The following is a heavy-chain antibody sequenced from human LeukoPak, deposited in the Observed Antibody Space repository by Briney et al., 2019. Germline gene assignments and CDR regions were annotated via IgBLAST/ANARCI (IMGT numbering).Heavy chain of an antibody. J-gene: IGHJ4*02. CDR1: GFTFSSYA. V-gene: IGHV3-23*01. CDR3: AKLEGAAAGPDYFDY. Sequence: GGSLRLSCAASGFTFSSYATSWVRQAPGKGLEWVSAISGSGGSTYYADSVKGRFTISRDNSKNTLYLQMNSLRAEDTAVYYCAKLEGAAAGPDYFDYWGQGTLVTVSS. D-gene: IGHD6-13*01. CDR2: ISGSGGST.